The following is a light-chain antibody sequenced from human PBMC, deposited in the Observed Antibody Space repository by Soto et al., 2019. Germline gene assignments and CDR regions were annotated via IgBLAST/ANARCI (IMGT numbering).Light chain of an antibody. CDR1: SSDVGGYNY. CDR2: EVS. J-gene: IGLJ2*01. CDR3: SSYTSSSTPHVL. V-gene: IGLV2-14*01. Sequence: QSALTQPASVSGSPGQSITISCTGTSSDVGGYNYVSWYQQHPGKAPKLMIYEVSNRPSAVSNRFSGSKSGNTASLTISGLHAEDEADHYCSSYTSSSTPHVLFGGGTKLTVL.